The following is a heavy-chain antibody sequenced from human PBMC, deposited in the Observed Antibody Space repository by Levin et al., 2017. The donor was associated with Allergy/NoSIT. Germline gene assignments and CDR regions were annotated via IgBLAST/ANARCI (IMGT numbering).Heavy chain of an antibody. D-gene: IGHD4-17*01. CDR1: GYTFTSYA. CDR3: ARVSRYGDYATWEVREWFDY. CDR2: INAGNGNT. Sequence: GASVKVSCKASGYTFTSYAMHWVRQAPGQRLEWMGWINAGNGNTKYSQKFQGRVTITRDTSASTAYMELSSLRSEDTAVYYCARVSRYGDYATWEVREWFDYWGQGTLVTVSS. V-gene: IGHV1-3*01. J-gene: IGHJ4*02.